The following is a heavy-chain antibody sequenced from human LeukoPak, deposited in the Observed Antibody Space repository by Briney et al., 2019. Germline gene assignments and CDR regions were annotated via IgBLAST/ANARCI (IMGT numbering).Heavy chain of an antibody. J-gene: IGHJ4*02. CDR1: GFTFSSYA. Sequence: GGSLRLSCAASGFTFSSYAMSSVCQAPGKGLEWVSSITASGVSTHYADSVQGRFTISRDNARNSLYLEMNSLRAEDTAVYYCASLWGRGYSYSRLGYGRQGTVVT. D-gene: IGHD5-18*01. CDR2: ITASGVST. V-gene: IGHV3-23*01. CDR3: ASLWGRGYSYSRLGY.